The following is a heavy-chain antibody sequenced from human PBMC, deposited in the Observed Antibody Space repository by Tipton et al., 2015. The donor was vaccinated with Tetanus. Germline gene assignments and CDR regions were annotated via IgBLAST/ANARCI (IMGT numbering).Heavy chain of an antibody. CDR2: IFHSGTA. V-gene: IGHV4-4*01. J-gene: IGHJ4*02. CDR1: GGSIINTTW. CDR3: AKHRKAVLVPIGFDS. Sequence: TLSLTCTVSGGSIINTTWLTWVRQPPGKGLEWLGDIFHSGTAYYSPSLKSRLTISLDKSNNHLSLKMTSMTAADTAVYFCAKHRKAVLVPIGFDSWGQGTLAIVST. D-gene: IGHD6-6*01.